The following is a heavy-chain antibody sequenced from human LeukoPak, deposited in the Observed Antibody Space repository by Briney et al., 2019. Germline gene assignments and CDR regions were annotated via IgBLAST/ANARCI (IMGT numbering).Heavy chain of an antibody. CDR3: AKDHNDFWSGYPPN. CDR2: IGGSGGVT. CDR1: GFTFINHA. D-gene: IGHD3-3*01. V-gene: IGHV3-23*01. J-gene: IGHJ4*02. Sequence: GGSLRLSCAASGFTFINHAMTWVRQAPGKGLEWVSAIGGSGGVTYYADSVRGRFTISRDNSKNTLYLQMNSLRADDAAVYYCAKDHNDFWSGYPPNWGQGTLVTVSS.